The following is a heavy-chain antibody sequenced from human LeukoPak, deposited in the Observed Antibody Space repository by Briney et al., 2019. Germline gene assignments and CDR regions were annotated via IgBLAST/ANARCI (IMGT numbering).Heavy chain of an antibody. Sequence: GGSLRLSCAASGFTVSSNYMSWVRQAPGKGLEWVSFMYRGERTYYADSVKGRFTMSRDDMKKTVYLQMDSLRAEDTAVYYCASSHCTAGSCNWFDPWGQGTLVTVSP. CDR2: MYRGERT. D-gene: IGHD2-8*02. V-gene: IGHV3-66*01. CDR1: GFTVSSNY. J-gene: IGHJ5*02. CDR3: ASSHCTAGSCNWFDP.